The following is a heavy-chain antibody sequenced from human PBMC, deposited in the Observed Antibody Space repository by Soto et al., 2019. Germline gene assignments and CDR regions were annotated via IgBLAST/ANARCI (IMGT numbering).Heavy chain of an antibody. D-gene: IGHD6-19*01. CDR2: INTNGVNT. Sequence: EVPLVESGGGLVQPGGSLRLSCAASGFTFSGYSMFWVRQAPGKGLEYVSAINTNGVNTFYAKSVKGSFTISRDNSKNTMYLQMGSLRAEDMAVYYCARGRVEDSSGWATYFDYWGQGTLVTVSS. CDR1: GFTFSGYS. V-gene: IGHV3-64*01. J-gene: IGHJ4*02. CDR3: ARGRVEDSSGWATYFDY.